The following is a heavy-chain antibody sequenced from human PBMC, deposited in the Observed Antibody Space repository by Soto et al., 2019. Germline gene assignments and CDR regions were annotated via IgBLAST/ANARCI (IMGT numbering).Heavy chain of an antibody. CDR1: GGSVSGGNYY. CDR2: VSYSGST. Sequence: QVQLQESGPGLVKPSETQSLSCTVSGGSVSGGNYYWSWIRQPPGKGLEWIGYVSYSGSTNYNPSLKSRVTISVDTSKHQFSLNLSSVTAAHTAVYYCATSPRFALDIWGPGTMVIVSA. D-gene: IGHD3-16*01. CDR3: ATSPRFALDI. J-gene: IGHJ3*02. V-gene: IGHV4-61*01.